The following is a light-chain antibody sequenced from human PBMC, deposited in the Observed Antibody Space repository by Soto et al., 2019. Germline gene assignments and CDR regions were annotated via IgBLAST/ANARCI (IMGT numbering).Light chain of an antibody. V-gene: IGKV3-15*01. J-gene: IGKJ1*01. CDR1: QSVSSS. CDR2: GAS. CDR3: QHFHNWPPWT. Sequence: EVVLTQSPDTLSVSPGERATLSCSASQSVSSSLAWYQQKPGQAPRLLIYGASTRATGVPARFSGSGSGTELTLTITSLKSEDVAVYYCQHFHNWPPWTFGQGTRVEIK.